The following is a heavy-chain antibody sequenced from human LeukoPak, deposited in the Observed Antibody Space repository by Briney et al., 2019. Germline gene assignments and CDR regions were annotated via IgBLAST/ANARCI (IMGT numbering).Heavy chain of an antibody. D-gene: IGHD4-17*01. J-gene: IGHJ6*03. CDR2: IYYSGST. CDR1: GGSFSGYY. CDR3: ARANDYGDPLPRYMDV. V-gene: IGHV4-59*12. Sequence: SETLSLTCAVYGGSFSGYYWSWIRQPPGKGLEWIGYIYYSGSTNYNPSLKSRVTISVDKSKNQFSLKLSSVTAADTAVYYCARANDYGDPLPRYMDVWGKGTTVTVSS.